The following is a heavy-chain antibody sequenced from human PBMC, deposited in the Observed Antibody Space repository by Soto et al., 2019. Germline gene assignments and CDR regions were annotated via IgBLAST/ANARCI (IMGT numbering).Heavy chain of an antibody. CDR3: ARDAAGVTSDEGANGMDV. J-gene: IGHJ6*02. Sequence: SETLSLTCAVYGGSFSGYYWSWIRQPPGKGLEWIGEINHSGSTNYNPSLKSRVTISVDTSKNQFSLKLSSVTAADTAVYYCARDAAGVTSDEGANGMDVWGQGTTVTVP. D-gene: IGHD2-2*01. V-gene: IGHV4-34*01. CDR2: INHSGST. CDR1: GGSFSGYY.